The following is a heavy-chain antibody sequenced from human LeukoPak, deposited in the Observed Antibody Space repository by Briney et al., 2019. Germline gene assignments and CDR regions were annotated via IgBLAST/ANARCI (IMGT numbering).Heavy chain of an antibody. Sequence: GGSLRLSCAASGFTFSSYGMSWVRQAPGKGLEWVSAISGSGGSTYYADSVKGRFTISRDNSKNTLYLQMNSLRAEDTAVYYCAKWDWIVVVAAKPPSRFYYMDVWGKGTTVTISS. D-gene: IGHD2-15*01. V-gene: IGHV3-23*01. CDR1: GFTFSSYG. J-gene: IGHJ6*03. CDR3: AKWDWIVVVAAKPPSRFYYMDV. CDR2: ISGSGGST.